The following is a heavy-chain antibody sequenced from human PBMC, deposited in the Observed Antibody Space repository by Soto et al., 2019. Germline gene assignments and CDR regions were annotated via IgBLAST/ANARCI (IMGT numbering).Heavy chain of an antibody. J-gene: IGHJ4*02. Sequence: GVLRLSCAASGFTFSSYGMHWVRQAPGKGLEWVAVIWYDGSNKYYADSVKGRFTISRDNSKNTLYLQMNSLRAEDTAVYYCARDNGGYSYAEYYFDYWGQGTLVTVSS. CDR3: ARDNGGYSYAEYYFDY. V-gene: IGHV3-33*01. D-gene: IGHD5-18*01. CDR2: IWYDGSNK. CDR1: GFTFSSYG.